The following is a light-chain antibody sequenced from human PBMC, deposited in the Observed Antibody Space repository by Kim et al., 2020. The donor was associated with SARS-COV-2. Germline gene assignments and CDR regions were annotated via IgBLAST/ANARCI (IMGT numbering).Light chain of an antibody. J-gene: IGKJ1*01. CDR2: AAS. V-gene: IGKV1-8*01. CDR1: QGISSY. Sequence: ASTGDRVTITCRASQGISSYLAWYQQKPGKAPKLLIYAASTLQSGVPSRFSGSGSGTDFTLTISCLQSEDFATYYCQQYYSYSVTFGQGTKVEIK. CDR3: QQYYSYSVT.